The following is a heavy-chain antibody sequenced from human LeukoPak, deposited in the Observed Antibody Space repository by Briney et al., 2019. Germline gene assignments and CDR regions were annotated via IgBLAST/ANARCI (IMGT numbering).Heavy chain of an antibody. Sequence: PGGSLRLSCAASGFTFTNYAVAWVRQAPGKGLEWVSVITGTGQTTYYADSVKGRFTISRDNSKNTLYLQMNGLRAEDTAVYYCAKEGPNCGGDCYGVFDYWGQGTLVTVSS. J-gene: IGHJ4*02. CDR3: AKEGPNCGGDCYGVFDY. CDR2: ITGTGQTT. D-gene: IGHD2-21*02. CDR1: GFTFTNYA. V-gene: IGHV3-23*01.